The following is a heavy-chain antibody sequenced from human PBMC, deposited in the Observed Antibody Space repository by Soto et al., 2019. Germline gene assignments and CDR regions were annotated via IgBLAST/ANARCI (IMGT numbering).Heavy chain of an antibody. D-gene: IGHD3-22*01. CDR1: GGNPSNSA. CDR3: AGGRIVVAGSSAYCSMDI. CDR2: IIPVFGII. J-gene: IGHJ6*02. Sequence: QVHLLLQSGAEVKKPGSSVKVACKASGGNPSNSAISWVRQAPGQGLEWMGGIIPVFGIISHAQNFQGRVTITADEFTSTAYMEMRSLRSEDTAVYFCAGGRIVVAGSSAYCSMDIWGQGTTVTVSS. V-gene: IGHV1-69*01.